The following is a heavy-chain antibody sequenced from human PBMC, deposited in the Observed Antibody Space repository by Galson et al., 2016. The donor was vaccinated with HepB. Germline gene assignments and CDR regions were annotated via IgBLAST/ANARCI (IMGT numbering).Heavy chain of an antibody. CDR1: GGSISSSFYY. CDR3: ARQDRAGLVNF. CDR2: IYYSGAT. V-gene: IGHV4-39*01. D-gene: IGHD3/OR15-3a*01. Sequence: TLSLTCTVSGGSISSSFYYWTWIRQAPGKGLEWIGNIYYSGATSYNPSLQNRVTISAHTSKNQFSLSLTFVTAADTALYSCARQDRAGLVNFWGPGTMVTVSS. J-gene: IGHJ3*01.